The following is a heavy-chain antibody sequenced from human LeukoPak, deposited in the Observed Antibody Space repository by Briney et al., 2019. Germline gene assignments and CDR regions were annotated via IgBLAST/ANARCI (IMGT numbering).Heavy chain of an antibody. Sequence: TGGSLRLSCAASGFTFSSYGMHWFRQAPGKGLEWVAVIWYDGSNKYYADSVKGRFTISRDNSKNTLYLQMNSLRAEDTAVYYCAKDLAAGDAYYFDYWGQGTLVTVSS. D-gene: IGHD6-13*01. CDR1: GFTFSSYG. V-gene: IGHV3-33*06. CDR3: AKDLAAGDAYYFDY. J-gene: IGHJ4*02. CDR2: IWYDGSNK.